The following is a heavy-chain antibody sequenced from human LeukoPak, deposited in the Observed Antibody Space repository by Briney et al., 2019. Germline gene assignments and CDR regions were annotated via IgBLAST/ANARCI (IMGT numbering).Heavy chain of an antibody. CDR3: ARDHVGGGVWFDP. V-gene: IGHV1-2*02. J-gene: IGHJ5*02. Sequence: ASVNVSCKASGYTFTGYYMHWVRQAPGQGLEWMGWINPNSGGTNYAQKFQGRVTMTRDTSISTAYMELSRLRSDDTAVYYCARDHVGGGVWFDPWGQGTLVTVSS. CDR2: INPNSGGT. D-gene: IGHD3-10*01. CDR1: GYTFTGYY.